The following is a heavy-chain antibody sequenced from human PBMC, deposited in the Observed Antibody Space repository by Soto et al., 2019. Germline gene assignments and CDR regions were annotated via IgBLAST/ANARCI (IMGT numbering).Heavy chain of an antibody. CDR3: ARDNGYYGSGSYCMDV. D-gene: IGHD3-10*01. CDR1: GGSFSGYY. Sequence: SETLSLTCAVYGGSFSGYYWSWIPQPPWKGLEWIGEINHSGSTNYNPSLKSRVTISVDTSKNRFSLKLSSVTAADTAVYYCARDNGYYGSGSYCMDVWGHGTTVTVSS. J-gene: IGHJ6*02. CDR2: INHSGST. V-gene: IGHV4-34*01.